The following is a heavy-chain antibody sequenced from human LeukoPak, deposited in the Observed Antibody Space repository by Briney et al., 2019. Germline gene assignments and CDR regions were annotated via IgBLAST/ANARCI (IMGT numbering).Heavy chain of an antibody. CDR3: ARRGGFRGSSISCYKH. CDR1: GGPIISSNW. D-gene: IGHD2-2*01. CDR2: INHSGST. J-gene: IGHJ4*02. V-gene: IGHV4-4*02. Sequence: PSETLSLTCGVSGGPIISSNWWSWVRQPPGKGLEWIGEINHSGSTNYNPSLKSRVTISVDTSKNQFSLKLTSVTAADTAVYYCARRGGFRGSSISCYKHWGQGTLVTVSS.